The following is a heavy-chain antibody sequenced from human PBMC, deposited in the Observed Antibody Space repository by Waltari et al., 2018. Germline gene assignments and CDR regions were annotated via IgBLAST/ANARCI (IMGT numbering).Heavy chain of an antibody. V-gene: IGHV3-23*01. J-gene: IGHJ5*02. Sequence: EVQLLESGGGLEQPGGSLRLSCVASGFTFTSHAMNWIRQAPRQGLQWVSGISASGGSAYYLDAVKGRFTVSRDNSKNIVYLQMNSLSAEDTAIYYCVRGIFGVFGWFDAWGQGTPVTVSS. CDR3: VRGIFGVFGWFDA. CDR2: ISASGGSA. CDR1: GFTFTSHA. D-gene: IGHD3-3*01.